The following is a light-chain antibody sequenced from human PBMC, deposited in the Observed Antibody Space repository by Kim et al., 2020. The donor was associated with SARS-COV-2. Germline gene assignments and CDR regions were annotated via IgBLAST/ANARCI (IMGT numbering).Light chain of an antibody. CDR1: AFFHHC. CDR3: QQYGIAPPYK. J-gene: IGKJ2*01. CDR2: SPS. Sequence: PRGRAPLSLQARSAFFHHCLALVQPKPGPAPRLLIYSPSNRATCIPNKFHGSWSGTNFTLIISRLEPEDVAMYYCQQYGIAPPYKFGQGTKVDIK. V-gene: IGKV3-20*01.